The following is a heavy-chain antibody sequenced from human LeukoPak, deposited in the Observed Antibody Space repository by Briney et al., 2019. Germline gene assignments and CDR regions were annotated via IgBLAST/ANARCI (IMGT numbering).Heavy chain of an antibody. CDR2: SNPSGGST. CDR1: GYTFTSYY. CDR3: ARNLWFGESSDAFDM. J-gene: IGHJ3*02. Sequence: ASVKVSCKASGYTFTSYYMYWVRQAPGRGLEWMGISNPSGGSTSYAQKFQGRVTMTRDMSTSTVYMELSSLRSDDTAVYYCARNLWFGESSDAFDMWGQGTMVTVSS. V-gene: IGHV1-46*01. D-gene: IGHD3-10*01.